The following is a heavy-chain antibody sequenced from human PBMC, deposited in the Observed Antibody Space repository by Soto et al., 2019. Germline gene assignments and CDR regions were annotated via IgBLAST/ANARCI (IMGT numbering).Heavy chain of an antibody. D-gene: IGHD6-13*01. CDR2: IYYSGST. Sequence: QVQLQESGPGLVKPSETLSLTCTVSGGSISSYYWSWIRQPPGKGLEWIGYIYYSGSTNYNPSLKSRVTISIDTSKNRFSLQLSSVTAADTAVYYCARQSGSSWRNHYYYYGLDVWGQGTTVTVSS. CDR1: GGSISSYY. CDR3: ARQSGSSWRNHYYYYGLDV. V-gene: IGHV4-59*08. J-gene: IGHJ6*02.